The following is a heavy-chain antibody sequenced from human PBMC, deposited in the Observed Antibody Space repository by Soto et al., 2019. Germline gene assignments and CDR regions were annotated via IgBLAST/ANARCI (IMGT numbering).Heavy chain of an antibody. CDR3: AKDPGRLVWWLPRY. V-gene: IGHV3-23*01. Sequence: EVQLLESGGGLVQPGGSLRLSCAASGFTFSSYAMSWVRQTPGKGLEWVSAISGSGGSTYYADSVKGRFTISRDNSKNTLYLQMNSLRAEDTAVYYCAKDPGRLVWWLPRYWGQGTLVTVSS. J-gene: IGHJ4*02. CDR2: ISGSGGST. D-gene: IGHD5-12*01. CDR1: GFTFSSYA.